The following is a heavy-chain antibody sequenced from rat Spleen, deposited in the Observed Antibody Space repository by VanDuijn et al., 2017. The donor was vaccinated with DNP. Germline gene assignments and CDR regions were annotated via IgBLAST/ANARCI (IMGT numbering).Heavy chain of an antibody. J-gene: IGHJ2*01. CDR1: GFSLTSYN. D-gene: IGHD1-12*02. CDR2: IWTGGST. CDR3: ARDRGDGTYYSPFGF. Sequence: QVQLKESGPGLVQPSQTLSLTCTVSGFSLTSYNVHWVRQPTGKGLEWMGVIWTGGSTDYTAPLKSRLAISRATYKSQVFLKMNSLQTEDIATYYCARDRGDGTYYSPFGFWGQGVMVTVSS. V-gene: IGHV2-30*01.